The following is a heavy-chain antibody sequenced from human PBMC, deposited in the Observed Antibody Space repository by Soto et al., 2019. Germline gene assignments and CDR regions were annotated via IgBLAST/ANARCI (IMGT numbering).Heavy chain of an antibody. CDR1: GYRFTSYW. Sequence: GESLKISCRTSGYRFTSYWIAWVRQMPGKGLEWMGIIFPSDSDTRYSPSFQGQVTISADRSTSTVFLQWASLKASDTAVYFCARKDKSGYFNWFDPWGQGTMVTVSA. J-gene: IGHJ5*02. CDR2: IFPSDSDT. D-gene: IGHD3-22*01. V-gene: IGHV5-51*01. CDR3: ARKDKSGYFNWFDP.